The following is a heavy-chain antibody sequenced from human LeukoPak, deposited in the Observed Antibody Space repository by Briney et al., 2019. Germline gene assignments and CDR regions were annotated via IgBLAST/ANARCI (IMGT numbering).Heavy chain of an antibody. CDR2: IYYSGST. J-gene: IGHJ4*02. CDR3: AKGYCRGNSCYDDRGAFDY. Sequence: SETLSLTCTVSGGSISSYYWSWIRQPPGKGLEWIGYIYYSGSTNYNPSLKSRVTISVDTSKNQFSLKLSPVTAADTAVYYCAKGYCRGNSCYDDRGAFDYWGQGTLVTVSS. V-gene: IGHV4-59*08. D-gene: IGHD2-2*01. CDR1: GGSISSYY.